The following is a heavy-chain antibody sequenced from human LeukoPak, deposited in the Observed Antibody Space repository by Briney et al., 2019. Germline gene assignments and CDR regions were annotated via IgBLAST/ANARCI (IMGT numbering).Heavy chain of an antibody. Sequence: SETLSLTCAVYGGSFSSYYWGWIRQPPGKGLEWIGSIYYSGSTYYNPSLKSRVTISVDTSKNQFSLKLSSVTAADTAVYYCRTTLWFGEGDYWGQGTLVTVSS. CDR2: IYYSGST. CDR3: RTTLWFGEGDY. V-gene: IGHV4-39*01. CDR1: GGSFSSYY. D-gene: IGHD3-10*01. J-gene: IGHJ4*02.